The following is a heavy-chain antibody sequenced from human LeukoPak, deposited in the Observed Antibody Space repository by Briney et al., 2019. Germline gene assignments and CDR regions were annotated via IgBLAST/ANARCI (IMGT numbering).Heavy chain of an antibody. Sequence: EASVKVSCKASGYTFTGYYMHWVRQAPGQGLEWMGWINPNSGGTNYAQKFQGRVTMTRDTSISTAYMELSRLRSDDTAVYYCARYSSTCMLSYYYYYMDVWGKGTTVTVSS. D-gene: IGHD6-13*01. CDR2: INPNSGGT. CDR1: GYTFTGYY. CDR3: ARYSSTCMLSYYYYYMDV. J-gene: IGHJ6*03. V-gene: IGHV1-2*02.